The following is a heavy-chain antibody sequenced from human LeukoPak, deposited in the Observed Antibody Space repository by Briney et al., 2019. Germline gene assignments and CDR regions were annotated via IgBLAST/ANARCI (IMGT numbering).Heavy chain of an antibody. V-gene: IGHV3-74*01. CDR1: GFTFSNYW. J-gene: IGHJ4*02. CDR2: ISTDGSQT. Sequence: GGSLRLSCEASGFTFSNYWMHWVRQAPGKGLMWVSQISTDGSQTFYADSVKGRFTISRDNAKNTLFLQMDSLRPEDTAVYYCARAPSSAARGDYWGQGTLVTVSS. CDR3: ARAPSSAARGDY. D-gene: IGHD6-25*01.